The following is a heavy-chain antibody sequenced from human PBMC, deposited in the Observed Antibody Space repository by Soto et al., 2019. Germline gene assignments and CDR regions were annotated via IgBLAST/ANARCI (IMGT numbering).Heavy chain of an antibody. V-gene: IGHV4-31*03. Sequence: SETLSLTCTVSGGSFSSGAYHWSWVRQHPGQGLEWIASISYRGITYSNPSLKSRLSMSVDASKNQFSLNLTSVTAADTAVYHCARMSATGTRWFDPWGQGTLVTVSS. CDR2: ISYRGIT. J-gene: IGHJ5*02. CDR1: GGSFSSGAYH. D-gene: IGHD6-13*01. CDR3: ARMSATGTRWFDP.